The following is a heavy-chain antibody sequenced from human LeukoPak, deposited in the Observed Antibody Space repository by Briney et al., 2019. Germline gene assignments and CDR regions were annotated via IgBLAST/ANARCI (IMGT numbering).Heavy chain of an antibody. CDR1: GFTFSSFP. V-gene: IGHV3-64*02. CDR2: ISSTGGTS. Sequence: GGSLRLSCAASGFTFSSFPMHWVRQFPGKGLEYVSAISSTGGTSYYADSVKDSFTISRDNSKNTLYLQMGSLRAEDMAVYYCARVMSGSGSKYFDYWGQGTLVTVSS. D-gene: IGHD3-10*01. J-gene: IGHJ4*02. CDR3: ARVMSGSGSKYFDY.